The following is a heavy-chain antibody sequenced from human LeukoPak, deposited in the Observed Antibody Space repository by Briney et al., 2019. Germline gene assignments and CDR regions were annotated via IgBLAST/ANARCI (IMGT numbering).Heavy chain of an antibody. V-gene: IGHV3-11*01. CDR3: ARDVDYGDYVHRFDY. J-gene: IGHJ4*02. Sequence: GGSLRPSCAASGFTFSSYAMSWIRQAPGKGLEWVSYISSSGSTIYYADSVKGRFTISRDNAKNSLYLQMNSLRAEDTAVYYCARDVDYGDYVHRFDYWGQGTLVTVSS. CDR2: ISSSGSTI. D-gene: IGHD4-17*01. CDR1: GFTFSSYA.